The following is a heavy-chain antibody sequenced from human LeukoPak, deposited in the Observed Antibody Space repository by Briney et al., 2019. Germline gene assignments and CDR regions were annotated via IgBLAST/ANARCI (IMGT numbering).Heavy chain of an antibody. Sequence: PSETLSLTCAASGGSISSGGYSWSWIRQPPGKGLEWIGYIYHSGSTYYNPSLKSRVTISVDRSKNQFSLKLSSVTAADTAVYYCARGGGYCSGGSCSGGAFDIWGQGTMVTVSS. CDR1: GGSISSGGYS. D-gene: IGHD2-15*01. V-gene: IGHV4-30-2*01. CDR3: ARGGGYCSGGSCSGGAFDI. CDR2: IYHSGST. J-gene: IGHJ3*02.